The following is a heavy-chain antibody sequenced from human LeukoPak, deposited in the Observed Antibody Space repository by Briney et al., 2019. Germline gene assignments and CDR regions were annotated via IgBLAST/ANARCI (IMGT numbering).Heavy chain of an antibody. D-gene: IGHD5-24*01. CDR2: INGDGRST. Sequence: GGSLRLSCVVSGFTFSDFWMHWVRQDRVKGLGWVSRINGDGRSTTYAGSVKGRFTISRDNAKNTLYLQMNGLRADDTAVYYCARGGSDDYNPLDYWGQGTLVTVSS. CDR1: GFTFSDFW. CDR3: ARGGSDDYNPLDY. J-gene: IGHJ4*02. V-gene: IGHV3-74*03.